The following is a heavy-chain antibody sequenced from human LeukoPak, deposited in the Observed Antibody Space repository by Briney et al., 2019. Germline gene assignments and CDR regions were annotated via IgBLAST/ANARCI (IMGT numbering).Heavy chain of an antibody. V-gene: IGHV3-74*01. CDR3: AKADGSSWLYDAFDI. CDR1: GFTFSSYW. D-gene: IGHD6-13*01. CDR2: INGDGRNI. J-gene: IGHJ3*02. Sequence: PGGSLRLSCVASGFTFSSYWMHWVRQDPRKGLVWVSRINGDGRNINYADSVRGRFTISRDNAKNTLYLQMNTLRAEDMALYYCAKADGSSWLYDAFDIWGQGTMVTVSS.